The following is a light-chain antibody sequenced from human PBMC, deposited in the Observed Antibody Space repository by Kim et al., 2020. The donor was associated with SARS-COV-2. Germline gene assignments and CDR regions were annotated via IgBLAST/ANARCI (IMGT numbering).Light chain of an antibody. CDR2: AAS. CDR3: QQLNSYPRLT. V-gene: IGKV1-9*01. J-gene: IGKJ4*01. CDR1: QGISSY. Sequence: DIQLTQSPSFLSASVGDRVTITCRASQGISSYSAWYQQKPGKAPKLLIYAASTLQSGVPSRFSGSGSGTEFTLTISSLQPEDFATYYCQQLNSYPRLTFGGGTKLEI.